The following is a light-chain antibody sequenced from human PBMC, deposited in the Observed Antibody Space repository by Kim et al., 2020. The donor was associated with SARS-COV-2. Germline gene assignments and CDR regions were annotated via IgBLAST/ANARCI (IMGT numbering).Light chain of an antibody. Sequence: DIHMTQSPSTLSASVGDRVTITCRASQSVSRFLAWYQQRPNNAPKLLIYEASTLQPGVPSRFSGSGSGTDFTLTISSLQPDDFATYFCQQYDNYLSFGGGTKLEI. CDR2: EAS. CDR3: QQYDNYLS. J-gene: IGKJ4*01. CDR1: QSVSRF. V-gene: IGKV1-5*03.